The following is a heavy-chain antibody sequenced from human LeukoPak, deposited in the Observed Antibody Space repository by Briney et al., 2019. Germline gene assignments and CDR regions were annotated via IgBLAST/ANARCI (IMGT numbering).Heavy chain of an antibody. J-gene: IGHJ4*02. CDR3: ARQSYVPYSSGWYFGLEAPTTNDY. CDR1: GYTFTGYY. V-gene: IGHV1-2*02. D-gene: IGHD6-19*01. Sequence: GASVKVSCKASGYTFTGYYMHWVRPAPGQGLEWMGWINPNSGGANYAQKFQGRVTMTRDTSISTAYMELSRLRSDDTAVYYCARQSYVPYSSGWYFGLEAPTTNDYWGQGTLVTVSS. CDR2: INPNSGGA.